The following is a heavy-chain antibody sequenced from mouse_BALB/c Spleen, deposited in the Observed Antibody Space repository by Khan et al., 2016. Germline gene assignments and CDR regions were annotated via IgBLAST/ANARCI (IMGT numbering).Heavy chain of an antibody. V-gene: IGHV1-7*01. D-gene: IGHD1-1*01. CDR1: GYTFNSHW. J-gene: IGHJ4*01. Sequence: QVQLQQSGAELAKPGASVKMSCKASGYTFNSHWMHWIKQRPGQGLEWIGYINPSTGYTEYSQKFKDKATLTADKSSSTAYMQLSSLTSEDSAVYYCTRVYYGYAMDYWGQGTSVTVAS. CDR2: INPSTGYT. CDR3: TRVYYGYAMDY.